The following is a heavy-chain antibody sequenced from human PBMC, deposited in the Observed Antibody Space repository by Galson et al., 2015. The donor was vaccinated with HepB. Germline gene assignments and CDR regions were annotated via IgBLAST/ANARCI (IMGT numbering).Heavy chain of an antibody. J-gene: IGHJ6*02. CDR3: ARDLYYYGSGSYYRTFYYYGMDV. CDR1: GYTFTSYG. CDR2: ISAYNGNT. V-gene: IGHV1-18*04. D-gene: IGHD3-10*01. Sequence: SVKVSCKASGYTFTSYGISWVRQAPGQGLEWMGWISAYNGNTNYAQKLQGRVTMTTDTSTSTAYMELRSLRSDDTAVYYCARDLYYYGSGSYYRTFYYYGMDVWGQGTTVTVSS.